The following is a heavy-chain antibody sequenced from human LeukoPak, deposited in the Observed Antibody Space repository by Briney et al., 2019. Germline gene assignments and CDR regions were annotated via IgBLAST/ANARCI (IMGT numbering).Heavy chain of an antibody. CDR3: ATLGLLRGAGFNLATHFDY. J-gene: IGHJ4*02. CDR1: GVSISNNYFY. Sequence: SETLSLTCTVSGVSISNNYFYWAWIRQPPGKGLELIGYVHHTGSTFHNSSLKSRVTISADTSQNQFSLSLASVTAADTAVYYCATLGLLRGAGFNLATHFDYWGQGTLVAVSS. D-gene: IGHD1-26*01. CDR2: VHHTGST. V-gene: IGHV4-39*01.